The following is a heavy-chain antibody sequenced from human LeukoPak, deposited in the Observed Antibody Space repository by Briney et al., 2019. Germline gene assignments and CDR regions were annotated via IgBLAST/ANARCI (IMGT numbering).Heavy chain of an antibody. V-gene: IGHV3-23*01. CDR1: GCTFSNYA. J-gene: IGHJ4*02. D-gene: IGHD4-17*01. CDR2: ISANGRTT. Sequence: GGSLRLSCAASGCTFSNYAMSWARQAPGKGQEWVTIISANGRTTYYAGSEKGRSTFSRDNSKNTLFLQMNSLRAEDTAVYYCAKGAVTNTRSFDYWGQGTLVTVSS. CDR3: AKGAVTNTRSFDY.